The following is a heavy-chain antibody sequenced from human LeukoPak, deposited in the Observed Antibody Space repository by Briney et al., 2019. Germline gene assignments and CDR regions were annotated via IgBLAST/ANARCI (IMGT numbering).Heavy chain of an antibody. Sequence: GESLKISCKGSGYSFTSYWISWVRQMPGKGLEWMGIIYPGDSDTRYSPSFQGQVTISADKSISTAYLQWSSLKASDTAMYYCARQVLGESGYSYGAVDYWGQGTLVTVSS. V-gene: IGHV5-51*01. J-gene: IGHJ4*02. D-gene: IGHD5-18*01. CDR3: ARQVLGESGYSYGAVDY. CDR1: GYSFTSYW. CDR2: IYPGDSDT.